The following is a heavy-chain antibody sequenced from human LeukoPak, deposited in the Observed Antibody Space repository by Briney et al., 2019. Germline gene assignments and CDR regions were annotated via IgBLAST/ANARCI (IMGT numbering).Heavy chain of an antibody. CDR2: ISYDGSNK. D-gene: IGHD6-19*01. CDR1: GFTFSSYG. Sequence: GGSLRLSCAASGFTFSSYGMHWVRQAPGKGLEWVAVISYDGSNKYYADSVKGRFTISRDNSKNTLDLQMNNLRAEDTAVYFCAKPSAKQWLASMFDYWGQGTLVTVSS. CDR3: AKPSAKQWLASMFDY. J-gene: IGHJ4*02. V-gene: IGHV3-30*18.